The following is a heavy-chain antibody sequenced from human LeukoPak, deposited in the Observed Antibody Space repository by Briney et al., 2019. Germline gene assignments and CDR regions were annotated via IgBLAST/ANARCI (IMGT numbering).Heavy chain of an antibody. J-gene: IGHJ4*02. CDR3: ARGIKYNWNGYYFDY. CDR1: GFTFSNYG. CDR2: IWYDGSIK. V-gene: IGHV3-33*01. Sequence: GGSLRLSCTASGFTFSNYGMHWVRQAPGKGLEWVAVIWYDGSIKYYADSVKGRFTISRDNSKNTLYLQMNSLRAEDTAVYYCARGIKYNWNGYYFDYWGQGTQVTVSS. D-gene: IGHD1-20*01.